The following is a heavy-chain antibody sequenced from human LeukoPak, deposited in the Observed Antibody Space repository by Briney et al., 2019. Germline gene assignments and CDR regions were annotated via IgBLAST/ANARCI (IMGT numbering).Heavy chain of an antibody. CDR1: GFTFSTYG. CDR3: ARDGWAHSGMDV. Sequence: PGGSLRLSCAASGFTFSTYGMHWVRQAPGKGLEWVADIYYDGSNKYYADSVKGRFTISRDNSKNTLYLQMNSLRVEDTAVYYCARDGWAHSGMDVWGQGTTDTVS. V-gene: IGHV3-33*01. D-gene: IGHD1-26*01. CDR2: IYYDGSNK. J-gene: IGHJ6*02.